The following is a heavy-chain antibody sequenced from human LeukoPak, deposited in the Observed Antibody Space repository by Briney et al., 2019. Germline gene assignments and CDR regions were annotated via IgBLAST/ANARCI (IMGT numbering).Heavy chain of an antibody. J-gene: IGHJ5*02. Sequence: ASAKVSCKASGYTFTSYGISWVRQAPGQGLEWMGWISAYNGNTNYAQKLQGRVTMTTDTSTSTAYMELRSLRSDDTAVYYCARDHGDYYGSGSYFGAPRYNWFDPWGQGTLVTVSS. CDR1: GYTFTSYG. CDR3: ARDHGDYYGSGSYFGAPRYNWFDP. V-gene: IGHV1-18*01. D-gene: IGHD3-10*01. CDR2: ISAYNGNT.